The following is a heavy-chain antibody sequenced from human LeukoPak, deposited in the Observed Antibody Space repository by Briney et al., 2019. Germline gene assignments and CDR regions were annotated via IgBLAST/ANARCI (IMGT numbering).Heavy chain of an antibody. D-gene: IGHD5-24*01. CDR1: GVSITTYY. J-gene: IGHJ6*03. CDR2: IYYSGST. CDR3: VAGVDVEMAKVGYYYYMDV. V-gene: IGHV4-59*01. Sequence: SETLSLTCTVSGVSITTYYWSWIRQTPGKGLELIGYIYYSGSTNYNPSLKSRVTISVDTSKNQFSLKLSSVTAADTAVYYCVAGVDVEMAKVGYYYYMDVWGKGTTVTVSS.